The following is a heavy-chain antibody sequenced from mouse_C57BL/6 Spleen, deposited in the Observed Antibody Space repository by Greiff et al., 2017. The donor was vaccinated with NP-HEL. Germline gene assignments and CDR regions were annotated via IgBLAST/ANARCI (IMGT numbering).Heavy chain of an antibody. CDR2: ISDGGSYT. CDR3: ARDYGSPYYYLDY. CDR1: GFTFSSYA. D-gene: IGHD1-1*01. J-gene: IGHJ2*01. Sequence: EVLLVESGGGLVKPGGSLKLSCAASGFTFSSYAMSWVRQTPEKRLEWVATISDGGSYTYYPDNVKGRFTISRDNAKNNLYLQMSHLKSEDTAMYYCARDYGSPYYYLDYWGQGTTLTVSS. V-gene: IGHV5-4*01.